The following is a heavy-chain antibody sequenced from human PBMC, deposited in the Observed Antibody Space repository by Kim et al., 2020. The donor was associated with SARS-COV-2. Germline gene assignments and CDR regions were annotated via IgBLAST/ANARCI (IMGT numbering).Heavy chain of an antibody. J-gene: IGHJ6*02. CDR3: TRDDAYCGGDRCSSYYGMDV. CDR2: IRSKAYGGTT. V-gene: IGHV3-49*03. D-gene: IGHD2-21*02. CDR1: GFTFGDYA. Sequence: GGSLRLSCTASGFTFGDYAMSWFRQAPGKGLEWVGFIRSKAYGGTTEYAASVKGRFTISRDDSKSIAYLQMNSLKTEDTAVYYCTRDDAYCGGDRCSSYYGMDVWGQGTTVTVSS.